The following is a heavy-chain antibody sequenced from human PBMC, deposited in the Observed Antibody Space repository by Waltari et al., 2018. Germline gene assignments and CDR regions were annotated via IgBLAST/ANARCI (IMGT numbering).Heavy chain of an antibody. V-gene: IGHV3-23*01. CDR2: ISVSDGT. CDR3: ATPFYNWDDPLHS. J-gene: IGHJ4*02. Sequence: EVQLLESGGDLVQPGGSLRLSCAASGITFTNSAINLVRLAPGTGLGLVSAISVSDGTYYADSVKGRFTISRDTSKNTVYLQMNGLRAEDTAVYYCATPFYNWDDPLHSWGQGTLVTVSS. CDR1: GITFTNSA. D-gene: IGHD1-20*01.